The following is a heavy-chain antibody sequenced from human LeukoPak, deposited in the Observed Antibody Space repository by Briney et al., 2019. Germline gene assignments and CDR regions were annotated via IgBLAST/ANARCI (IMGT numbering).Heavy chain of an antibody. CDR2: IYSGGST. D-gene: IGHD6-19*01. Sequence: TGGSLRLSCAASGFTVSSNYMSWVRQAPGKGLEWVSVIYSGGSTYYADSVKGRFTISRDNSKNTLYLQMNSLRAEDTAVYYCARGSTYSSGWYTGFDYWGQGTLVTVSS. J-gene: IGHJ4*02. CDR1: GFTVSSNY. V-gene: IGHV3-66*01. CDR3: ARGSTYSSGWYTGFDY.